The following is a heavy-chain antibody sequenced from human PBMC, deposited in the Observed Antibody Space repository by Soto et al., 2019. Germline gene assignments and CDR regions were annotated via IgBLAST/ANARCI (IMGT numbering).Heavy chain of an antibody. D-gene: IGHD6-19*01. CDR3: AKDRYSSSRIFDY. Sequence: GGSLRLSCAASGFTLSSYAMSWVRQAPGKGLEWVAAISGSGTSTYYADSVKGRFTISKDNSKNTLYLQMNSLRAEDTAVYYCAKDRYSSSRIFDYWGQGTLVTVSS. J-gene: IGHJ4*02. CDR1: GFTLSSYA. CDR2: ISGSGTST. V-gene: IGHV3-23*01.